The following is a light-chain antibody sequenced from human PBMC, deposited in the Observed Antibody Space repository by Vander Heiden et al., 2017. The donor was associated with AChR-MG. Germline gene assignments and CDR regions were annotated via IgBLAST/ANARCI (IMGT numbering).Light chain of an antibody. CDR1: QGVYNY. V-gene: IGKV1-27*01. CDR2: AAS. Sequence: DSQDTHSPPPLSASVGDRVTIPRRASQGVYNYLAWYQQKPGQVPQVLIYAASTWEPGVPARFSGSGSGTDFTLTISSLQAEDVATYYCQKYNSVPFTFGPGTKVDIK. CDR3: QKYNSVPFT. J-gene: IGKJ3*01.